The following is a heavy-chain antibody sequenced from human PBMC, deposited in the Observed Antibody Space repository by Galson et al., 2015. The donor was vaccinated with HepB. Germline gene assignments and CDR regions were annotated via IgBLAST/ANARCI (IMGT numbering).Heavy chain of an antibody. CDR1: GYTFTSYD. J-gene: IGHJ4*02. CDR3: ARQAYCSSKSCYRELDY. V-gene: IGHV1-8*01. Sequence: SVKVSCKASGYTFTSYDINWVRQATGQGLEWMGWMNPNSGNTGYAQKFQGRVTMTRNTSISTAYMELSSLRSEDTAMYYCARQAYCSSKSCYRELDYWGQGTLVTVSS. D-gene: IGHD2-2*01. CDR2: MNPNSGNT.